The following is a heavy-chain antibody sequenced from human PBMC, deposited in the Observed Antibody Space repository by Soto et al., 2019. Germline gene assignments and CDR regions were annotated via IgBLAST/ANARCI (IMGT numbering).Heavy chain of an antibody. Sequence: SVKVSCKASGGTFSSYAISWLRQAPGQGLEWMGGIIPIFGTANYAQKFQGRVTITADESTSTAYMELSSLRSEDTAVYYCASGIRFLEWLLSYWGQGTLVTVSS. CDR3: ASGIRFLEWLLSY. CDR2: IIPIFGTA. J-gene: IGHJ4*02. V-gene: IGHV1-69*13. CDR1: GGTFSSYA. D-gene: IGHD3-3*01.